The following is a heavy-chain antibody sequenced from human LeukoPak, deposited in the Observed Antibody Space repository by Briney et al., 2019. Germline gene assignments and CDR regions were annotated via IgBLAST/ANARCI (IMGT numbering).Heavy chain of an antibody. J-gene: IGHJ4*02. V-gene: IGHV4-38-2*02. CDR2: IYHSGST. CDR3: ARYCSNTNCYRIFDY. D-gene: IGHD2-2*02. Sequence: SETLSLACSVSGYSISSGYHWGWIRQPPGKGLEGIGSIYHSGSTYYNPSLKSRVTVSVDTSKNQFSLKLSSVTAADTAVYYCARYCSNTNCYRIFDYWGQGTLVTVSS. CDR1: GYSISSGYH.